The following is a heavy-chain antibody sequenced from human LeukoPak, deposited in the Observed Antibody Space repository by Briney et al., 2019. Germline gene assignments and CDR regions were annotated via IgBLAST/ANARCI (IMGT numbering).Heavy chain of an antibody. D-gene: IGHD3-3*01. V-gene: IGHV4-30-4*08. J-gene: IGHJ3*02. Sequence: SETLSLTCTVSGGSISRGDYYWSWIRQPPGKGLEWIGYIYYSGSTYYNPSLKSRITISVDTSKNQFSLKLSSVTAADSAVYYCARDTLDFWKAPGAFDIWGQGTMVTVSS. CDR2: IYYSGST. CDR3: ARDTLDFWKAPGAFDI. CDR1: GGSISRGDYY.